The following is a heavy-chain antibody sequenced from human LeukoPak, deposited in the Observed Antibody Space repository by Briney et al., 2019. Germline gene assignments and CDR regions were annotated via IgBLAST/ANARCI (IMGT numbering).Heavy chain of an antibody. CDR2: ISNSGSFT. D-gene: IGHD3-10*01. CDR3: ARMLRGVINPCDQ. CDR1: GFTFTSYA. V-gene: IGHV3-23*01. Sequence: GGPLRLSCVPSGFTFTSYAMGGLRRAPGKGLEWVSAISNSGSFTYFADAGKGRFTISRDNSKNTLFLQMNSLRVDDTAVYYCARMLRGVINPCDQWGQGTLVTVSS. J-gene: IGHJ4*02.